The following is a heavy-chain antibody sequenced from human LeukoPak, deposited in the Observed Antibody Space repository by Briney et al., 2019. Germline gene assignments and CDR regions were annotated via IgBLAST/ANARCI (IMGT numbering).Heavy chain of an antibody. Sequence: QPAGSLSLTCAASGFTFSDAWMSWVRQAPGKGLEWVSAISANGGDTYYADSVKGRFTISRDNSKNTLFLQMNSLRAEDTAVYYCAKGPPSYSYGIFDYWGQGTLVTVSS. CDR2: ISANGGDT. CDR1: GFTFSDA. D-gene: IGHD5-18*01. V-gene: IGHV3-23*01. J-gene: IGHJ4*02. CDR3: AKGPPSYSYGIFDY.